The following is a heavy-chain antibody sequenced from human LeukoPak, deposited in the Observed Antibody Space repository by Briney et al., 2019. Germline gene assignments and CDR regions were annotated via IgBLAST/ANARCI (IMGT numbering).Heavy chain of an antibody. Sequence: SETLSLTCAVSGYSISSGYYWGWIRQPPGKGLEWIGEINHSGSTNYNPSLKSRVTISVDTSKNQFSLQLSAVIAADTAVYYCARGYSFHYWGQGTLVTVSS. CDR2: INHSGST. CDR3: ARGYSFHY. V-gene: IGHV4-38-2*01. CDR1: GYSISSGYY. J-gene: IGHJ4*02. D-gene: IGHD2-21*01.